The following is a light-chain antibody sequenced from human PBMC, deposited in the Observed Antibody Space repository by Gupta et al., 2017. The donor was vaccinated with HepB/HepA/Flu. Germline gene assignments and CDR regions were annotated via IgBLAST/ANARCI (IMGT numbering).Light chain of an antibody. CDR2: KAS. J-gene: IGKJ2*02. Sequence: DIQMTQSPSTLSASVGDRVTITCRASQSISTWLAWYQQKPGKAPNLLIYKASSLESGVPSRFSGSGSGTEFTLTISILQPDDFATYYCQQYNSYPCNFGQGTKLEIK. CDR3: QQYNSYPCN. CDR1: QSISTW. V-gene: IGKV1-5*03.